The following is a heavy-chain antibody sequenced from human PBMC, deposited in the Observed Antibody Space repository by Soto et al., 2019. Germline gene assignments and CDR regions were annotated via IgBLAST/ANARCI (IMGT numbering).Heavy chain of an antibody. Sequence: SETLSLTCAVYGGSFSGYYWSWIRQPPGKGLEWIGEINHSGSTNYNPSLKSRVTISVDTSKNQFSLKLSSVTAADTAVYYCARAVEVVVTVNWFEPWGQGTLVTVSS. CDR2: INHSGST. V-gene: IGHV4-34*01. CDR1: GGSFSGYY. CDR3: ARAVEVVVTVNWFEP. J-gene: IGHJ5*02. D-gene: IGHD2-21*02.